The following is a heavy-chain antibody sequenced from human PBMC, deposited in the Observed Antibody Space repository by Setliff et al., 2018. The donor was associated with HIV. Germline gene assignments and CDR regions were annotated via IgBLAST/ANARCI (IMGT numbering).Heavy chain of an antibody. CDR1: GDSITSRPY. D-gene: IGHD3-10*01. V-gene: IGHV4-4*07. J-gene: IGHJ4*02. Sequence: SETLSLTCTVSGDSITSRPYWTWVRQPAGKGLEWTGRIYTSGSTNYNPSLKSRVSMSIDTSDNQFSLNLNSVTAADTAVYYCAGEFAYWGQGALVTVSS. CDR3: AGEFAY. CDR2: IYTSGST.